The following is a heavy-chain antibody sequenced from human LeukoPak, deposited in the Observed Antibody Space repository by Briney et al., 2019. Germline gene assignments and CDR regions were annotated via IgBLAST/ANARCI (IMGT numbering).Heavy chain of an antibody. CDR3: ARDPYDFWSGYYSLSSYGMDV. Sequence: PGGSLRLSCAASGFTFSSYAMSWVRQAPGKGLEWVSAISASGSSTYYADSVRGRFTISRDNSKNTLYLQMNSLRAEDTAVYYCARDPYDFWSGYYSLSSYGMDVWGQGTTVTVSS. CDR1: GFTFSSYA. V-gene: IGHV3-23*01. CDR2: ISASGSST. J-gene: IGHJ6*02. D-gene: IGHD3-3*01.